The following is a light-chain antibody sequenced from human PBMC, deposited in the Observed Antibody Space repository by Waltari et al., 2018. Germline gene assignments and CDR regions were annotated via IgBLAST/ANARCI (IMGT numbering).Light chain of an antibody. Sequence: DIQMTPSPSPVSASVGARVITPCRPSQGISTWLVWYQQNPGKAPKVLIYSTSSLQSGVPSRFSGSGYGTDFTLTISSLQPEDFATYYCQQAYSFPLTFGGGTKVEIK. V-gene: IGKV1-12*01. CDR3: QQAYSFPLT. J-gene: IGKJ4*01. CDR2: STS. CDR1: QGISTW.